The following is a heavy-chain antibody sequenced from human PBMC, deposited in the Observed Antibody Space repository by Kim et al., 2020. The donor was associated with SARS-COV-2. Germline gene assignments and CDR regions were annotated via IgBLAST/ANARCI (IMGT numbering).Heavy chain of an antibody. V-gene: IGHV4-34*01. CDR1: GGSFSGYY. CDR3: ARRGYHNAFDI. J-gene: IGHJ3*02. D-gene: IGHD2-2*01. Sequence: SETLSLTCAVYGGSFSGYYWSWIRQPPGKGLEWIGEINHSGSTNYNPSLKSRVTISVDTSKNQFSLKLSSVTAADTAVYYCARRGYHNAFDIWGQGTMVTVSS. CDR2: INHSGST.